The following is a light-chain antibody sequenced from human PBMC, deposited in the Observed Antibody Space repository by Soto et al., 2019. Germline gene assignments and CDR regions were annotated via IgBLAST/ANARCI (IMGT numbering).Light chain of an antibody. J-gene: IGKJ2*01. V-gene: IGKV3-20*01. CDR3: HRYGHSSYT. CDR1: QSVSSSY. Sequence: EIVLTQSPGTLSLSPGERATLSCRASQSVSSSYLTWYQQKPGQAPRRLIYNARTRATGIPDRFSGSGSGTDFTLTISRLDPEDFAIYYCHRYGHSSYTFGQGTKLEV. CDR2: NAR.